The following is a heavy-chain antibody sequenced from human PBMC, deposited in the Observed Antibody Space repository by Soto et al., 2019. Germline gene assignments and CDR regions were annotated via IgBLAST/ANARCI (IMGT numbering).Heavy chain of an antibody. D-gene: IGHD6-19*01. CDR2: IYYSGST. CDR3: ARRRIAVAGTDY. CDR1: GGSISSSSYY. V-gene: IGHV4-39*01. Sequence: QLQLQESGPGLVKPSETLSLTCTVSGGSISSSSYYWGWIRQPPGKGLEWIGSIYYSGSTYYNPSLKSRVPISVDTSKNQFSLKLSSVTAADTAVYYCARRRIAVAGTDYWGQGTLVTVSS. J-gene: IGHJ4*02.